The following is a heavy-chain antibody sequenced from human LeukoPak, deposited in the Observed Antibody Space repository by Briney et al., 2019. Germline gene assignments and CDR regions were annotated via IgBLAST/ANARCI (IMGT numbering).Heavy chain of an antibody. Sequence: GGSLRLSCAASGFTFSSYNMNWVRQAPGKGLEWVSSITSSSSYIYYADSVKGRFTISRDNAKNSVYLQMNSLRAEDTAVYYCARPPERDTSSWYNWFDPWGQGTLVTVSS. CDR2: ITSSSSYI. CDR1: GFTFSSYN. V-gene: IGHV3-21*01. CDR3: ARPPERDTSSWYNWFDP. J-gene: IGHJ5*02. D-gene: IGHD6-13*01.